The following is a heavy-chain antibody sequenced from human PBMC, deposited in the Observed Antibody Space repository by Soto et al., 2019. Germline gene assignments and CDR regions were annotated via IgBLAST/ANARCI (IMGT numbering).Heavy chain of an antibody. CDR2: ISYSGTT. Sequence: QVQLQESGPGLVKPSETLSLTCTVSGGSISGYFWSWIRQPPGKGLEWIGYISYSGTTNYNPSLKSRVTISVGTSKSRFSLRLRSVTAADTGVYYWAGQAVVPGATVWDLILATSPARRPGDVLGMIDRWGHGTMVTVSS. V-gene: IGHV4-59*08. CDR3: AGQAVVPGATVWDLILATSPARRPGDVLGMIDR. CDR1: GGSISGYF. D-gene: IGHD2-2*01. J-gene: IGHJ3*01.